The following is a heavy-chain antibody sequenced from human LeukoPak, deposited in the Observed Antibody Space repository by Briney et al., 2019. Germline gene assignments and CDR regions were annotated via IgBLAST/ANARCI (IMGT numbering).Heavy chain of an antibody. CDR3: ARGGLVAARTRTQNFDL. D-gene: IGHD6-6*01. J-gene: IGHJ2*01. CDR1: GYTFTSYY. Sequence: ASVKVSCKASGYTFTSYYMHWVRQAPGQGLEWMGIINPSGGSTSYAQKFQGRVTMTRDTSPRTVYMELSSLRSEYTAVYYCARGGLVAARTRTQNFDLWGRGTLVTVSS. V-gene: IGHV1-46*03. CDR2: INPSGGST.